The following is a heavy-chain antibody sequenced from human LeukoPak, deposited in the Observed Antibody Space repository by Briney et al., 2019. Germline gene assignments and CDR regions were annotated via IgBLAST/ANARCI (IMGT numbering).Heavy chain of an antibody. CDR2: INAGNGNT. J-gene: IGHJ4*02. CDR3: ARDSFSDDPFDY. Sequence: ASVKVSCKASGYTFTSYAMHWVRQAPGQRLEWMGWINAGNGNTKYSQKFQGRVTITRDTSASTAYMELSSLRSEDTAVYYRARDSFSDDPFDYWGQGTLVTVSS. D-gene: IGHD2/OR15-2a*01. CDR1: GYTFTSYA. V-gene: IGHV1-3*01.